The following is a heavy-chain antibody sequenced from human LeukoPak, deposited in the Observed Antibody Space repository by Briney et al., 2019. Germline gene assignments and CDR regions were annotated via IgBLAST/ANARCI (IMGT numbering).Heavy chain of an antibody. V-gene: IGHV3-48*02. CDR2: MSPSRSDV. J-gene: IGHJ4*02. D-gene: IGHD6-13*01. CDR1: GFTSSRYS. CDR3: ARGAYSSSPDY. Sequence: PGGSLRLSCALSGFTSSRYSMNWVRHAPGEALEWVSYMSPSRSDVFYADSVKGRFTISRDNAKNSLYLQMNGLRDEDTAVYYCARGAYSSSPDYWGQGTRVTVSS.